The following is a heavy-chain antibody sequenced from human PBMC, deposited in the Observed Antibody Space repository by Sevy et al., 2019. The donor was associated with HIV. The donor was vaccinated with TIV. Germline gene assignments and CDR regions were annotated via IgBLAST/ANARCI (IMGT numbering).Heavy chain of an antibody. J-gene: IGHJ4*02. D-gene: IGHD3-10*01. V-gene: IGHV3-30-3*02. CDR2: LSYDDSDE. CDR1: GFIFSTSP. CDR3: AKDDLGSIDY. Sequence: GSLRLSCAASGFIFSTSPMHWVRQAPGKGLECVAILSYDDSDENYAGSVKGRFTISRDNSKNTLYLQMNSLRTEDTAVYYCAKDDLGSIDYWGQGTLVTVSS.